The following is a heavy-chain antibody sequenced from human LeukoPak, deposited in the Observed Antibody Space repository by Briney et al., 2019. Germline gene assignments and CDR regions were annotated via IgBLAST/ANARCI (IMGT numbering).Heavy chain of an antibody. CDR1: GFTFSSYW. J-gene: IGHJ4*02. CDR3: TREDFNYASGQ. D-gene: IGHD3-10*01. CDR2: IKQDGSEK. V-gene: IGHV3-7*01. Sequence: PGGSLRLSCAASGFTFSSYWMSWVRQAPGKGLEWVANIKQDGSEKYYVDSVKGRFTISRDNAKNSLYLQLNSLRAEDTAIYYCTREDFNYASGQWAQGSLVTVSS.